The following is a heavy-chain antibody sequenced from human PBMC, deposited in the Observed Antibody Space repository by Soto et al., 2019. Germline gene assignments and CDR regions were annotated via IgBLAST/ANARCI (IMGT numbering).Heavy chain of an antibody. CDR3: ARAVKERYYGSGSYFSHQKFDY. J-gene: IGHJ4*02. Sequence: PSETLSLTCAVYGGSFSGYYWSWIRQPPGKGLEWIGEINHSGSTNYNPSLKSRVTISVDTSKNQFSLKLSSVTAADTAVYYCARAVKERYYGSGSYFSHQKFDYWGQGTLVTVSS. D-gene: IGHD3-10*01. V-gene: IGHV4-34*01. CDR2: INHSGST. CDR1: GGSFSGYY.